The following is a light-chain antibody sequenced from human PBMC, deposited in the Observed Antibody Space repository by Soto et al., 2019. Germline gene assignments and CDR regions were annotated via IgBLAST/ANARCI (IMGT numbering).Light chain of an antibody. V-gene: IGKV1-12*01. CDR3: HPANGFQVT. J-gene: IGKJ4*01. CDR1: RGISTC. Sequence: DIQMTQSPSSVSASVGYRVTITCRASRGISTCLASYQQKPGKAPKLLIYGTSSLQSVVPSKFSTSGSGPNFTITISSLPPEYFATYFSHPANGFQVTVGGGTKVEIK. CDR2: GTS.